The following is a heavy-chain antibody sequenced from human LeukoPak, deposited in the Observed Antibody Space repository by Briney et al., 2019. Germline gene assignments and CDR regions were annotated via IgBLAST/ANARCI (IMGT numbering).Heavy chain of an antibody. CDR1: GYTFTDYT. V-gene: IGHV1-3*01. D-gene: IGHD4-23*01. J-gene: IGHJ5*02. CDR3: ASRTVVTPRYNWFDP. CDR2: INGGSGNT. Sequence: GASVKVSCKASGYTFTDYTMHWLRQAPGQRLDWMGWINGGSGNTKYSPEFQGRVTITRDTSASTAYMELSSLRSEDTAVYYCASRTVVTPRYNWFDPWGQGTLVTVSS.